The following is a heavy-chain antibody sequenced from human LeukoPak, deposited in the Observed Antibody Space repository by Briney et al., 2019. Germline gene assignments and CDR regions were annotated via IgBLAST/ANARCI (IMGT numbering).Heavy chain of an antibody. CDR2: ISGGGADT. D-gene: IGHD2-2*01. CDR1: GFTFSVYT. V-gene: IGHV3-23*01. Sequence: GGSLRLSCAASGFTFSVYTMSWVRQAPGKGLEWVSAISGGGADTYYADSVKGRFTISRDNSKNTVYLQVNSLRAEDTAVYYCARYCTSTSCYGQSSYYGMDVWGQGTTVTVSS. J-gene: IGHJ6*02. CDR3: ARYCTSTSCYGQSSYYGMDV.